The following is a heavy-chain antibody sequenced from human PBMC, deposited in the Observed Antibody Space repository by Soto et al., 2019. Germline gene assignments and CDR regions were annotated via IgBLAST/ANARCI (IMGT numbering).Heavy chain of an antibody. Sequence: PGGSLRLSCAASGFTFSNYAMSWVRQAPGKGLEWVSTISDSGGSTYYADSVKGRFTISRDNSENTLYLQLNSLSAEDTAVYYCAKTYYDILTGYYSNPKLFDHWGQGTLVTVSS. V-gene: IGHV3-23*01. CDR2: ISDSGGST. CDR1: GFTFSNYA. J-gene: IGHJ4*02. D-gene: IGHD3-9*01. CDR3: AKTYYDILTGYYSNPKLFDH.